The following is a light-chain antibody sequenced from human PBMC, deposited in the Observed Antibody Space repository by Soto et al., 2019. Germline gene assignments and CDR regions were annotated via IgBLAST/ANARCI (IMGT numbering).Light chain of an antibody. V-gene: IGLV2-14*01. CDR3: SSSTTTTSLVV. CDR1: SSDIGDYNY. CDR2: DVS. J-gene: IGLJ3*02. Sequence: QSALTQPASVSGSPGQSITISCTGTSSDIGDYNYVSWYQQYPGKVPKLVIYDVSHRPSGVSNRFSGSKSGNTASLTISGGQAEDEADYYCSSSTTTTSLVVFGGGTKLTVL.